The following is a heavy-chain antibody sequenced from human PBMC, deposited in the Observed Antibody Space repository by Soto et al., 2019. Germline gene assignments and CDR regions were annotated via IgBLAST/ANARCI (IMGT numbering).Heavy chain of an antibody. Sequence: SETQSLTCTASGDSISSHYWSWNRHSPGKGLEWIGYIYYSGSTNYNPSLKSRVTISVDTSKNQFSLKLSSVTAADTAVYYCARDDTANSTYYDFWSGYYRWNWFDPWGQGTLVTVSS. CDR1: GDSISSHY. V-gene: IGHV4-59*11. D-gene: IGHD3-3*01. CDR2: IYYSGST. CDR3: ARDDTANSTYYDFWSGYYRWNWFDP. J-gene: IGHJ5*02.